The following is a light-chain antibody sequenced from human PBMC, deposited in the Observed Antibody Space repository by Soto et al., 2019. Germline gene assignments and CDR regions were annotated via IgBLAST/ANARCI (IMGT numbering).Light chain of an antibody. CDR3: QQRLHWPIT. CDR2: VAS. CDR1: QGISNY. J-gene: IGKJ5*01. V-gene: IGKV1-27*01. Sequence: DIQMTQSPSSLSASVGDRVTITCRASQGISNYLAWYQQKPGKVPKVLIYVASALQSGVPSRFSGSGSGRDFTLTISSLQPEDVAVYYCQQRLHWPITFGQGTRLEIK.